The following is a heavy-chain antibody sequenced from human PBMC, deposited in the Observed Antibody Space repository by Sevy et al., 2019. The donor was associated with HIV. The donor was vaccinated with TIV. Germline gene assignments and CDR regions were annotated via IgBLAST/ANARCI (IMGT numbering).Heavy chain of an antibody. D-gene: IGHD5-12*01. V-gene: IGHV1-18*04. CDR3: ARDRKSTSGYDPYNWFDP. CDR2: ISAYNGNT. J-gene: IGHJ5*02. CDR1: GYTFTSYG. Sequence: ASVKVSCKASGYTFTSYGISWVRQAPGQGLEWMGWISAYNGNTNYAQKLQARVTMTTDTSTSTAYMELRSLRSDDTAVYYGARDRKSTSGYDPYNWFDPWGQGTLVTVSS.